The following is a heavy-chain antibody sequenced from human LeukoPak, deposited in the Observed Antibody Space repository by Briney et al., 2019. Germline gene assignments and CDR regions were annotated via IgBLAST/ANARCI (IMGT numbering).Heavy chain of an antibody. V-gene: IGHV3-33*01. Sequence: GGSLRLSCAASGFTFRSYGMHRVRQAPGKGLEWVAVIWYDGSNKYYADSVKGRFTISRDNSKNTLYLQMNSLRAEDTAVYYCARDKRWTFDYWGQGTLVTVSS. CDR1: GFTFRSYG. CDR3: ARDKRWTFDY. CDR2: IWYDGSNK. D-gene: IGHD5-24*01. J-gene: IGHJ4*02.